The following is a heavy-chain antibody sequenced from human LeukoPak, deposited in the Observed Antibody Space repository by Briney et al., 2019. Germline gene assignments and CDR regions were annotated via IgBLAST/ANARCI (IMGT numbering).Heavy chain of an antibody. D-gene: IGHD3-10*01. CDR3: ARSSVRGDPGNWFDP. Sequence: GASVKVSCKASGGTFSSYAISRVRQAPGQGLEWMGGIIPIFGTANYAQKFQGRVTITTDESTSTAYMELSSLRSEDTAVYYCARSSVRGDPGNWFDPWGQGTLVTVSS. CDR2: IIPIFGTA. CDR1: GGTFSSYA. V-gene: IGHV1-69*05. J-gene: IGHJ5*02.